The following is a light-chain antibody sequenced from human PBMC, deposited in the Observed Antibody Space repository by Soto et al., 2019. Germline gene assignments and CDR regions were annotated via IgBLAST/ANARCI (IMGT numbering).Light chain of an antibody. CDR3: SSYTSSSTHVV. V-gene: IGLV1-44*01. CDR1: TSNIGDNT. J-gene: IGLJ2*01. Sequence: QSVLIQPPSASGTPGQRVAISCSGSTSNIGDNTVHWYQQLPGTAPKLLIYNNDRRPSGVPDRFSGSKSGTSASLAISGLQSEDEADYYCSSYTSSSTHVVFGGGTKLTVL. CDR2: NND.